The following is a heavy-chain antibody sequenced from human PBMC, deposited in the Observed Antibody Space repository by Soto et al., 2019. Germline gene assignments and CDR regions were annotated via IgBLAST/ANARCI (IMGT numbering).Heavy chain of an antibody. Sequence: PSETLSLTCTVSGGSISSGGYYWSWIRQHPGKGLEWIGYIYYSGSTYYNPSLKSRVTISVDTSKNQFSLKLSSVTAADTAVYYCAREPRRGYNWFDTWGQGTLVTVSS. J-gene: IGHJ5*02. V-gene: IGHV4-31*03. CDR2: IYYSGST. CDR3: AREPRRGYNWFDT. CDR1: GGSISSGGYY. D-gene: IGHD3-10*01.